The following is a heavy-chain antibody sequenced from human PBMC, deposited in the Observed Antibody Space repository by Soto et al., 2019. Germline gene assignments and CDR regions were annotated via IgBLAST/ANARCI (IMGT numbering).Heavy chain of an antibody. D-gene: IGHD6-19*01. CDR3: TLLIAVAAKGDY. CDR1: GFTFSSYA. Sequence: QVQLVESGGGVVQPGRSLRLSCAASGFTFSSYAMHWVRQAPGKGLEWVAVISYDGSNKYYADSVKGRFTISRDNSKNAPYLQMNSLRAEDTAVYYCTLLIAVAAKGDYWGQGTLVTVSS. J-gene: IGHJ4*02. CDR2: ISYDGSNK. V-gene: IGHV3-30-3*01.